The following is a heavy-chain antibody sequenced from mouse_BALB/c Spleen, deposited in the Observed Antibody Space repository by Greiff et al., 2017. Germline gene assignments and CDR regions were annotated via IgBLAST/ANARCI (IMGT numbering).Heavy chain of an antibody. CDR1: GYTFSSYW. CDR3: ARFGLRRDWYFDV. Sequence: QVQLQQSGAELMKPGASVKISCKATGYTFSSYWIEWVKQRPGHGLEWIGEILPGSGSTNYNEKFKGKATFTADTSSNTAYMQLSSLTSEDSAVYYCARFGLRRDWYFDVWGAGTTVTVSS. CDR2: ILPGSGST. J-gene: IGHJ1*01. V-gene: IGHV1-9*01. D-gene: IGHD2-4*01.